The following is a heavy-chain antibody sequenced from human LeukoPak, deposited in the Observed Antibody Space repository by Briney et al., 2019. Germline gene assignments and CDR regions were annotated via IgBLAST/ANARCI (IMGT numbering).Heavy chain of an antibody. V-gene: IGHV3-13*01. J-gene: IGHJ3*02. CDR2: VGTAGDT. CDR3: ARAGYYDSSGYFRWSGDAFDI. Sequence: GGSLRLSCAASGFTFSSYDMHWVRQATGKGLEWVSAVGTAGDTYYPGSVKGRFTISRENAKNSLYLQMNSLRAGDTAVYYCARAGYYDSSGYFRWSGDAFDIWGQGTMVTVSS. D-gene: IGHD3-22*01. CDR1: GFTFSSYD.